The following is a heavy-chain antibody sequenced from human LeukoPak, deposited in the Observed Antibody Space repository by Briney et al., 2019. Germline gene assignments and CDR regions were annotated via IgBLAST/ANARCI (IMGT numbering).Heavy chain of an antibody. Sequence: ASVKVSCKASGYTFTGYYMHWVRQAPGQGLEWMGWINPNGGGTNYAQKFQGRVTMTRDTSISTAYMELSRLRSDDTAVYYCARDPKMVRGVIISNDYWGQGTLVTVSS. CDR3: ARDPKMVRGVIISNDY. CDR2: INPNGGGT. CDR1: GYTFTGYY. D-gene: IGHD3-10*01. V-gene: IGHV1-2*02. J-gene: IGHJ4*02.